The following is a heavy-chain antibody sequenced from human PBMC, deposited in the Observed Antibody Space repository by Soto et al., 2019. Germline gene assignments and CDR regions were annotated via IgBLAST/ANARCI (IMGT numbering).Heavy chain of an antibody. Sequence: RSLRLPCAASGFPLSRYSMNWVRQAPGKGLEWVSYISSSSSTIYYADSVKGRFTISRDNAKNSLYLQMNSLRAEDTAVYYCAREYCSSTSCLNWFDP. D-gene: IGHD2-2*01. CDR2: ISSSSSTI. CDR3: AREYCSSTSCLNWFDP. V-gene: IGHV3-48*01. J-gene: IGHJ5*02. CDR1: GFPLSRYS.